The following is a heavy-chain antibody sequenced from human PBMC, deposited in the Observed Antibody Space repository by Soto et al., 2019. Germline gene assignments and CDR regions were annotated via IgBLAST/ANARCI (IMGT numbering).Heavy chain of an antibody. D-gene: IGHD3-3*01. Sequence: QVQLVQSGAEVKKPGASVTVSCKASGYTFSRHGISWVRQAPGQGLEWMAWSGNTNYAQKFQGRLTLTTNPSTRTAYMELRSLRSDDTAVYYCARGADDFSSGYYCEYWGQGTLVTVSS. J-gene: IGHJ4*02. CDR2: SGNT. CDR1: GYTFSRHG. V-gene: IGHV1-18*04. CDR3: ARGADDFSSGYYCEY.